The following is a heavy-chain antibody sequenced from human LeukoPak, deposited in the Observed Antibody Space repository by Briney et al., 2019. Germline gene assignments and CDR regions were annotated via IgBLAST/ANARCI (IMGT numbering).Heavy chain of an antibody. CDR3: ARGSYSSGWPHFDY. V-gene: IGHV4-4*02. CDR1: GGSINNNKW. Sequence: SETLSLTCVVSGGSINNNKWWSWVRQPPGKGLEWIGDVYYSGSTNYNPSLKSRVTMSVDKSKNQFSLKLNSVTAADTAVYYCARGSYSSGWPHFDYWGQGTLVTVSS. CDR2: VYYSGST. D-gene: IGHD6-19*01. J-gene: IGHJ4*02.